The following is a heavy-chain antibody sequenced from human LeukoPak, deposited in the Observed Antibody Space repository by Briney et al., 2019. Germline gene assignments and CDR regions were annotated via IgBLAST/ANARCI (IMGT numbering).Heavy chain of an antibody. D-gene: IGHD3-3*01. CDR1: GYTFTSYG. J-gene: IGHJ5*02. CDR3: ARDPFTIFGVVHVGFDP. CDR2: ISAYNGNT. V-gene: IGHV1-18*01. Sequence: ASVKVSCKASGYTFTSYGISWVRQAPGQGLEWMGWISAYNGNTNYAQKLQGRVTMTTDTSTSTAYMELRSLRSDDTAVYYCARDPFTIFGVVHVGFDPWGQGTLVTVSS.